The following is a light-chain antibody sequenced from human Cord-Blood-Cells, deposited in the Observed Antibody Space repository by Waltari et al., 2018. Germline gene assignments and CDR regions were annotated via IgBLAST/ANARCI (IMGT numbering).Light chain of an antibody. Sequence: DIQMTQSPSTLSASVGDRVTITCRASQSISSWLAWYQQKPGKAPNLLIYDASSLESGDPSRFSGRGSGTEFTLTISSLQPDDFATYYCQQYNSYSPYTFGQGTKLEIK. CDR1: QSISSW. V-gene: IGKV1-5*01. CDR2: DAS. CDR3: QQYNSYSPYT. J-gene: IGKJ2*01.